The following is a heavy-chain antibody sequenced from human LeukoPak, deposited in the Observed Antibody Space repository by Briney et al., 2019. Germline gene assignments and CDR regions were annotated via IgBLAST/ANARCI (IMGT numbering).Heavy chain of an antibody. D-gene: IGHD4-23*01. CDR1: GYTFPNFW. V-gene: IGHV5-51*01. CDR2: IYPSDSDT. Sequence: GESLQISCKGSGYTFPNFWIGWVRQMPGKGLEWMGIIYPSDSDTRYSPSFQGQVTISVDKSISTAYLQWSSLKASDGAMYYCARLGAFVFDDTVVTRPLDYWGQGTLVTVSS. CDR3: ARLGAFVFDDTVVTRPLDY. J-gene: IGHJ4*02.